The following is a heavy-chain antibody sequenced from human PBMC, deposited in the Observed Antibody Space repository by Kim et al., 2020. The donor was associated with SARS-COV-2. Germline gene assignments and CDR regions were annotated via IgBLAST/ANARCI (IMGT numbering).Heavy chain of an antibody. Sequence: ASVKVSCKASGYIFTDYAIHWVRQAPGQSLEWMGWIHAGSGNPKYSQNFQGRVTITRHTSATTVYMELSSLRSEATAVYYCARVYCSSTSCLYYPDYWGQ. CDR1: GYIFTDYA. J-gene: IGHJ4*02. D-gene: IGHD2-2*01. CDR3: ARVYCSSTSCLYYPDY. V-gene: IGHV1-3*01. CDR2: IHAGSGNP.